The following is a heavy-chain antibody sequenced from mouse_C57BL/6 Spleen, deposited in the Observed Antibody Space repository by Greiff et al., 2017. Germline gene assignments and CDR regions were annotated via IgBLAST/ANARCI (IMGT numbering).Heavy chain of an antibody. V-gene: IGHV1-64*01. CDR2: FHPNSGST. CDR3: AEGYDYAYFYY. D-gene: IGHD2-4*01. Sequence: QVQLQQPGAELVKPGASVKLSCKASGYTFTSYWMHWVKQRPGQGLEWIGLFHPNSGSTNYNEKFKSKATLTVDKSSSTAYMQLSSLTSEDSAVYYCAEGYDYAYFYYWGQGTTRTVSS. CDR1: GYTFTSYW. J-gene: IGHJ2*01.